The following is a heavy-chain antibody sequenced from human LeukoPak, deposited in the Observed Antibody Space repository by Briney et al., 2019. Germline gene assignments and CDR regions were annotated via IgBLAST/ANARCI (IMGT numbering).Heavy chain of an antibody. J-gene: IGHJ6*03. Sequence: GGSLRLSCAASGFTFSSYGMHWVRQAPGKGLEWVAFIRYDGCNKYYADSVKGRFTISRDNSKNTLYLQMNSLRAEDTAVYYCAKTGYCSSTSCRPYYYYYMDVWGKGTTVTVSS. V-gene: IGHV3-30*02. D-gene: IGHD2-2*01. CDR3: AKTGYCSSTSCRPYYYYYMDV. CDR2: IRYDGCNK. CDR1: GFTFSSYG.